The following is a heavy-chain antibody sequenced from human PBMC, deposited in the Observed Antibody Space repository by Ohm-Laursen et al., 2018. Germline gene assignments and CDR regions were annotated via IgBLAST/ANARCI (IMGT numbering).Heavy chain of an antibody. V-gene: IGHV3-23*01. CDR2: ISGSGGST. CDR1: GFTFSSYA. Sequence: GSLRLSRTASGFTFSSYAMSWVRQAPGTGLEWVSAISGSGGSTYYADSVKGRFTISRDNSKNTLYLQMNSLRAEDTAVYYCAKDISPVQPDYFDYWGQGTLVTVSS. CDR3: AKDISPVQPDYFDY. J-gene: IGHJ4*02. D-gene: IGHD1-1*01.